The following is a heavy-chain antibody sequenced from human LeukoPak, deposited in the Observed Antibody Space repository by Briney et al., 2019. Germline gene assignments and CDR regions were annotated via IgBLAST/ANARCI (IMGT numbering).Heavy chain of an antibody. CDR1: GFTFSNFA. Sequence: PGGSLRLSCAASGFTFSNFAMSWVRQAPGKGLEWVSAISGSGGSTYYADSVKGRFTISRDNSKNTLYLQMNSLRAEDTAVYYCAKDRIIIAARPDYWGQGTLVTVSS. CDR3: AKDRIIIAARPDY. J-gene: IGHJ4*02. CDR2: ISGSGGST. D-gene: IGHD6-6*01. V-gene: IGHV3-23*01.